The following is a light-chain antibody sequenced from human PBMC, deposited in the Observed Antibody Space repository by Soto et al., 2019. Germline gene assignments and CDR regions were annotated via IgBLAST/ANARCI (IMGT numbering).Light chain of an antibody. CDR2: GAS. V-gene: IGKV3-15*01. Sequence: EIVITQSPATLSVSPGERATLSCRASQSVSSNLAWYQQKPGQAPRLLIYGASTRATGIPARFSGSGSGTEFTLTISSLXSEDFAVYYCQQYNNWLTWTFGQGTKVDIK. CDR3: QQYNNWLTWT. J-gene: IGKJ1*01. CDR1: QSVSSN.